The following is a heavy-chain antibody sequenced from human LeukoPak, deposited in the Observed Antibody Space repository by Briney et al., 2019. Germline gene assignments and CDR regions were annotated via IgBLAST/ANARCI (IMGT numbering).Heavy chain of an antibody. J-gene: IGHJ4*02. CDR1: GFTFSDHV. V-gene: IGHV3-23*01. D-gene: IGHD2-15*01. CDR2: VRASGVGT. CDR3: ARDRSGGGGTYY. Sequence: GGSLRLSCAASGFTFSDHVMSWVRQAPGKGLEWVSSVRASGVGTHYADSVKGRFTISRDNAKNSLYLQMNSLRAEDTAVYYCARDRSGGGGTYYWGQGTLVTVSS.